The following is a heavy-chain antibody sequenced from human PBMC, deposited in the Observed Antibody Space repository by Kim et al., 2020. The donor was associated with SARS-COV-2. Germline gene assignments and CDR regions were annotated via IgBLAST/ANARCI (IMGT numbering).Heavy chain of an antibody. CDR2: INAGNGNT. V-gene: IGHV1-3*01. J-gene: IGHJ1*01. CDR1: GYTFTSYA. Sequence: ASVKVSCKASGYTFTSYAMHWVRQAPGQRLEWMGWINAGNGNTKYSQKFQGRVTITRDTSASTAYMELSSLRSEDTAVYYCARGGPPLRFLEWSGDFQHWGQGTLVTVSS. D-gene: IGHD3-3*01. CDR3: ARGGPPLRFLEWSGDFQH.